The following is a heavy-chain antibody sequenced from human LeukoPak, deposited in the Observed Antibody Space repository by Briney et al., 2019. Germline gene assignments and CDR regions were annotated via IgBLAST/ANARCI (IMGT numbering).Heavy chain of an antibody. V-gene: IGHV3-48*04. Sequence: QSGGSLRLSCAASGFTFSSYGMSWVRQAPGKGLEWVSAISGSGSTIYYADSVKGRFTISRDNAKNSLYLQMISLRAEDTAVYYCAELGITIIGGVWGKGTTVTISS. CDR2: ISGSGSTI. CDR1: GFTFSSYG. D-gene: IGHD3-3*01. CDR3: AELGITIIGGV. J-gene: IGHJ6*04.